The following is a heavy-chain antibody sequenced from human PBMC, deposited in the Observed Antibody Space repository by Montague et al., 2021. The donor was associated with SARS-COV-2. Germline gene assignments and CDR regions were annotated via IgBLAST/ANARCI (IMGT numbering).Heavy chain of an antibody. CDR3: AIDRFDFGAGRQGTIDF. J-gene: IGHJ4*02. CDR1: GDSITNHN. CDR2: MHFTGKT. D-gene: IGHD3-10*01. Sequence: SETLSLTCSVSGDSITNHNWSWIRQPAGKGLEWIGRMHFTGKTNLSPFFSSRLTMSADTSKNQFSLKLTSVTAADTAIYFCAIDRFDFGAGRQGTIDFWGQGTLVTVSS. V-gene: IGHV4-4*07.